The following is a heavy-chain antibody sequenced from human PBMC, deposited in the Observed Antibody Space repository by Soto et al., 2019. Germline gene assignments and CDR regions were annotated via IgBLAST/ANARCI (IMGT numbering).Heavy chain of an antibody. CDR1: GYTFTGYY. CDR2: INPNSGGT. CDR3: ARDRGRDLYYILTGYFDY. J-gene: IGHJ4*02. V-gene: IGHV1-2*04. D-gene: IGHD3-9*01. Sequence: QVQLVQSGAEVKKPGASVKVSCKASGYTFTGYYMHWVRQAPGQGLEWMGWINPNSGGTNYAQKFQGWVTMTRDTSISTAYMELSRLRSDDTAVYYCARDRGRDLYYILTGYFDYWGQGTLVTVSS.